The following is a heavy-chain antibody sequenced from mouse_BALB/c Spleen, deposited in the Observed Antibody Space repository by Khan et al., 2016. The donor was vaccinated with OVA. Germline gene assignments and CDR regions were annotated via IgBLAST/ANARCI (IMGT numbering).Heavy chain of an antibody. CDR3: ARGGLPFAY. Sequence: QVQLKESGPGLVQPSQSLSITCTVSGFSLSSYGVHWVRQSTGKGLEWLGVIWRGGSTDFNAVFISRLSIRKDNSKSQVFFKMNSLQSNDSGIYYCARGGLPFAYWGQGTLVTVSA. V-gene: IGHV2-2*02. CDR2: IWRGGST. CDR1: GFSLSSYG. J-gene: IGHJ3*01. D-gene: IGHD2-13*01.